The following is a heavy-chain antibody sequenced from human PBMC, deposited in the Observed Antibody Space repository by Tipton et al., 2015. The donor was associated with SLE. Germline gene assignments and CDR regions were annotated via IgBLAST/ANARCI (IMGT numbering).Heavy chain of an antibody. D-gene: IGHD2-8*02. CDR3: ARLRVVYGFHGLDY. CDR2: IYPSGST. Sequence: TLSLTCTVSGHSISSGGYSWSWIRQPPGKGLEWIGYIYPSGSTFYNPSLKSRVTISLDRSKSQFSLKLTSVTAADTAVYYCARLRVVYGFHGLDYWGQGTLVTVSS. CDR1: GHSISSGGYS. J-gene: IGHJ4*02. V-gene: IGHV4-30-2*01.